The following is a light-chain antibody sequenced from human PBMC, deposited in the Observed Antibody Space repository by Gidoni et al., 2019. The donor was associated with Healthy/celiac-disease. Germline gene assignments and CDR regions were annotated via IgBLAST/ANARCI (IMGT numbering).Light chain of an antibody. V-gene: IGLV3-25*03. Sequence: SYALTHPPSLSVSPGQTARITCPGDALPKQYAYWYQQKPGQAPVLVIYKDSERPSGIPERFSGSSSGTTVTLTISGVQAEDEADYYCQSADSSGTYEVFGGGTKLTV. J-gene: IGLJ3*02. CDR3: QSADSSGTYEV. CDR2: KDS. CDR1: ALPKQY.